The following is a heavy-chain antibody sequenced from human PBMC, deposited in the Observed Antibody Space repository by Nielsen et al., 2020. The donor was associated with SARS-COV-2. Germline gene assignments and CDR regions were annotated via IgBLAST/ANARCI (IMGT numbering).Heavy chain of an antibody. J-gene: IGHJ6*02. Sequence: WIRQPPGKGLEWVSYISSSGSTIYYADSVKGRFTISRDNAKNSLYLQMNSLRAEDTAVYYCARDLGQTIFGVVIPYYYGMDVWGQGTTVTVSS. V-gene: IGHV3-48*03. CDR3: ARDLGQTIFGVVIPYYYGMDV. D-gene: IGHD3-3*01. CDR2: ISSSGSTI.